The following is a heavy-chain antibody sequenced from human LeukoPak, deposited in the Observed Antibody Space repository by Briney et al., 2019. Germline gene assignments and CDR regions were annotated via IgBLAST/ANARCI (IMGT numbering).Heavy chain of an antibody. J-gene: IGHJ4*02. Sequence: PSETLSLTCTVPGGSISSGSYYWSWIRQPAGKGLEWIGRIYTSGSTNYNPSLKSRVTISVDTSKNQFSLKLSSVTAADTAVYYCARGGPALFDYWGQGTLVTVSS. CDR2: IYTSGST. CDR1: GGSISSGSYY. CDR3: ARGGPALFDY. V-gene: IGHV4-61*02.